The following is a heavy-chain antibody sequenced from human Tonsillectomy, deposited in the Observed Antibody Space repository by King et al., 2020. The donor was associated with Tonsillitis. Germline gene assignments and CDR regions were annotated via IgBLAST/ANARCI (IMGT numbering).Heavy chain of an antibody. J-gene: IGHJ4*02. Sequence: VQLQESGPGLVKPSETLSLTCAVSGYSISSGYYWGWIRQPPGKGLEWIGGIYQSGSTYYNPSLKSRVTISVATSQNQFSLKVSSVTAADTAVYYCARDCSGWYGYYFDYWGQGTLVTVSS. D-gene: IGHD6-19*01. V-gene: IGHV4-38-2*01. CDR2: IYQSGST. CDR3: ARDCSGWYGYYFDY. CDR1: GYSISSGYY.